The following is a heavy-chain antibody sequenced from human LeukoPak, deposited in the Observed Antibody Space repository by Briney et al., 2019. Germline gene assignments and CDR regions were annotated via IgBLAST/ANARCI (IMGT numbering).Heavy chain of an antibody. J-gene: IGHJ5*02. CDR1: GFTFSSYA. CDR3: AKDRSPVAAAGTWWFDP. Sequence: PGGSLRLSCAASGFTFSSYAMSWVRQAPGKGLEWVSAISGSGGSTYYADSVKGRFTISRDNSKNTLYLQMNSLRAENTAVYYCAKDRSPVAAAGTWWFDPWGQGTLVTVSS. CDR2: ISGSGGST. D-gene: IGHD6-13*01. V-gene: IGHV3-23*01.